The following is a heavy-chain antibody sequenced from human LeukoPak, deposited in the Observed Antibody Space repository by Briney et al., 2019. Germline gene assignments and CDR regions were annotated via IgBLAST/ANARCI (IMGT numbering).Heavy chain of an antibody. D-gene: IGHD6-13*01. J-gene: IGHJ4*02. CDR1: AFTFSSYS. V-gene: IGHV3-53*01. Sequence: GGSLRLSCAASAFTFSSYSMNWVRQAPGKGLEWVSVIFGGGKTSYAGSVQGRVTLSRDNSKNTLYLQMTRLRVEDTAVYYCAAWRGSSWFDYWGQGTLVTVSS. CDR2: IFGGGKT. CDR3: AAWRGSSWFDY.